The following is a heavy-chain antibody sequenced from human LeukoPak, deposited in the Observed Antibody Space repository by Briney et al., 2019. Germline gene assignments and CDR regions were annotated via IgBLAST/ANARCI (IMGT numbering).Heavy chain of an antibody. D-gene: IGHD3-9*01. CDR2: IIPILGIA. V-gene: IGHV1-69*04. Sequence: SVKVSCKASGGTFSSYAIIWVRQAPGQGLEWMGRIIPILGIANYAQKFQGRVTITADKSTSTAYMELSSLRSEDTAVYYCARGALRYPFDYWGQGTLVTVSS. CDR3: ARGALRYPFDY. J-gene: IGHJ4*02. CDR1: GGTFSSYA.